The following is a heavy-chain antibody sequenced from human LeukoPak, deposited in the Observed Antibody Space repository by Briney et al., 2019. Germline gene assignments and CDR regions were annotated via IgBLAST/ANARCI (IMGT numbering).Heavy chain of an antibody. J-gene: IGHJ3*02. CDR1: GGSISSSSYY. CDR2: IYTTGST. V-gene: IGHV4-61*02. Sequence: SETLSLTCTVSGGSISSSSYYWTWIRQPAGKGLEWIGRIYTTGSTNYNPSLKSRVTMSVDTSENQFSLKLRSVTAADTAVYYCARDVAPTYYYESNGYYDPLRAFDIWGQGTMVTVSS. CDR3: ARDVAPTYYYESNGYYDPLRAFDI. D-gene: IGHD3-22*01.